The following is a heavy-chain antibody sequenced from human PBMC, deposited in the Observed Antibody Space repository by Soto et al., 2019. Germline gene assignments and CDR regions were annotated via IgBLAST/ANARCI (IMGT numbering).Heavy chain of an antibody. CDR2: IHYSGSA. V-gene: IGHV4-61*01. CDR1: GGSVSIGTHY. J-gene: IGHJ6*01. CDR3: ARDERVSQIFAVLIHDPMDV. Sequence: LSVNCFVSGGSVSIGTHYSSWIRQTPGRGLEWIGYIHYSGSATYNPSLKSRVTISVDTSKNQFSLTLSSVNDADTAVYYCARDERVSQIFAVLIHDPMDVWGQGNTV. D-gene: IGHD3-3*01.